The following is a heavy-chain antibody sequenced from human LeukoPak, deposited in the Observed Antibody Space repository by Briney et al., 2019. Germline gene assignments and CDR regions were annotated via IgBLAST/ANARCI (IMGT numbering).Heavy chain of an antibody. V-gene: IGHV3-53*01. CDR3: ARARIAVAGTYPLGYGMDV. D-gene: IGHD6-19*01. CDR2: IYGGGIT. CDR1: GFTVSARY. J-gene: IGHJ6*02. Sequence: GGSLRLSCAAYGFTVSARYMSLVRQVPGKGLEWVSVIYGGGITYYVDSVKGRFTISRDNSKNTLYLQMNGLRAEDTAVYYCARARIAVAGTYPLGYGMDVWGQGTTVTVSS.